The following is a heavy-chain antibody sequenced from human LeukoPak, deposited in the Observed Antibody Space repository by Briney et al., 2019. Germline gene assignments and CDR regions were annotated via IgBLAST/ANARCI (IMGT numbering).Heavy chain of an antibody. V-gene: IGHV4-34*01. CDR2: INHSGST. CDR3: ARQIKWLADYYYYMDV. Sequence: SETLSLTCAVYGVSFSGYYWSWIRQPPGKGLEWIGEINHSGSTNYNPSLKSRVTISVDTSKNQFSLQLSSVTAADTAVYYCARQIKWLADYYYYMDVWGKGTTVTISS. J-gene: IGHJ6*03. CDR1: GVSFSGYY. D-gene: IGHD6-19*01.